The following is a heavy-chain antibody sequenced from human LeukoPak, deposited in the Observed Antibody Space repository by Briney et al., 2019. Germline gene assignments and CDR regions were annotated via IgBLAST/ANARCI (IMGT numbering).Heavy chain of an antibody. CDR3: ARREQWLKTHYFDY. CDR2: IYYSGST. J-gene: IGHJ4*02. CDR1: GGSISSSSYY. D-gene: IGHD6-19*01. V-gene: IGHV4-39*01. Sequence: PSETLSLTCTVSGGSISSSSYYWGWIRQPPGKGLEWIGSIYYSGSTYYNPTLKSRVTISVDTSKNQFSLNLSSVTAADTAVYYCARREQWLKTHYFDYWGQGTLVTVSS.